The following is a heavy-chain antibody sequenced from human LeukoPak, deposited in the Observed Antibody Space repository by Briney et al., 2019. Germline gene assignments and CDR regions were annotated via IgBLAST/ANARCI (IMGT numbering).Heavy chain of an antibody. D-gene: IGHD3-10*01. CDR3: AGAHYYGSGSYPYYFDY. V-gene: IGHV4-34*01. J-gene: IGHJ4*02. CDR2: INHSGST. CDR1: GGSFSGYY. Sequence: SETLSLTCAVYGGSFSGYYWSWIRQPPGKGLEWTGEINHSGSTNYNPSLKSRVTISVDTSKNQFSLKLSSVTAADTAVYYCAGAHYYGSGSYPYYFDYWGQGTLVTVSS.